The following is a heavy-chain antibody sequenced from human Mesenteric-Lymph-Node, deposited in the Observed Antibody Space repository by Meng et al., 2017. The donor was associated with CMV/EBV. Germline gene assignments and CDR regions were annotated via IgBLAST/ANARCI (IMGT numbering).Heavy chain of an antibody. CDR1: GFAFSSYW. CDR2: IKNDGSEK. CDR3: ARVGLDALDI. D-gene: IGHD3-16*01. Sequence: GGSLRLSCAASGFAFSSYWMSWVRQAPGKGLEWVANIKNDGSEKYYVDSVKDRFTFSRDNTRNSVFLQMNSLRVEDTAVYYCARVGLDALDIWGQGTVVTVSS. V-gene: IGHV3-7*01. J-gene: IGHJ3*02.